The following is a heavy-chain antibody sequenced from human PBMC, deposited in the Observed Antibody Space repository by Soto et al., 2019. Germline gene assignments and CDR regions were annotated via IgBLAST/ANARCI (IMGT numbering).Heavy chain of an antibody. V-gene: IGHV3-21*01. J-gene: IGHJ6*02. Sequence: GGSLRLSCAASGFTFSSYSMNWVRQAPGKGLEWVSSISSSSSYIYYADSVKGRFTISRDNAKNSLYLQMNSLRAEDTAVYYCAREVYYDFWSGYSPYYYGMDVWGQGTTVTVSS. CDR2: ISSSSSYI. CDR1: GFTFSSYS. CDR3: AREVYYDFWSGYSPYYYGMDV. D-gene: IGHD3-3*01.